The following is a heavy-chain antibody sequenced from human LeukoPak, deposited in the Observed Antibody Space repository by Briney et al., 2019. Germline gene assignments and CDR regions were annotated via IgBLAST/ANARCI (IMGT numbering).Heavy chain of an antibody. V-gene: IGHV3-21*04. D-gene: IGHD2-15*01. J-gene: IGHJ4*02. CDR1: GFTFSSYS. Sequence: PGGSLRLSCAASGFTFSSYSMNWVRQAPGKGLEWVSSISSSSSYIYYADSMEGRFTISRDNAKKSLYLQMNSLRAEDTAVYYCAKVAFKGGRNYYFDYWGQGTLVTVSS. CDR3: AKVAFKGGRNYYFDY. CDR2: ISSSSSYI.